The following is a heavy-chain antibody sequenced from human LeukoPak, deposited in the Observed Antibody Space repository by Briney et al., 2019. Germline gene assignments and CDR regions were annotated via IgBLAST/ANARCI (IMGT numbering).Heavy chain of an antibody. D-gene: IGHD5-12*01. Sequence: SETLSLTRTVSGGSHSFDSWSWIRQPRGQGLEGMGYISSSRSTNYNPSLTSPVTISVDTSKHQFSLKLTSVTAADTAVYYCAREYSGFDYWGQGTLVTVSS. V-gene: IGHV4-59*01. J-gene: IGHJ4*02. CDR2: ISSSRST. CDR3: AREYSGFDY. CDR1: GGSHSFDS.